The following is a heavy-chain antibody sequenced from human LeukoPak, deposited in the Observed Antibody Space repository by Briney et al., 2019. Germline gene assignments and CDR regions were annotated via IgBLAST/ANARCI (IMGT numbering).Heavy chain of an antibody. J-gene: IGHJ6*03. Sequence: PGGSLRLSCAASGFTFDDYGMSWVRQAPGKGLEWVSGINWNGGSTGYADSVKGRFTISRDNAKNSLYLQMNSLRAEDTALYYCARVLSYCSSTSCTMTYYYYYYMDVWGKGTTVTVSS. CDR1: GFTFDDYG. D-gene: IGHD2-2*01. CDR2: INWNGGST. V-gene: IGHV3-20*04. CDR3: ARVLSYCSSTSCTMTYYYYYYMDV.